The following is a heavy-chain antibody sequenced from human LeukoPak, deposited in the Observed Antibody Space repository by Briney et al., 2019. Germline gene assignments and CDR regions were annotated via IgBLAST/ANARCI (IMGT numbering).Heavy chain of an antibody. J-gene: IGHJ5*02. CDR1: GFTLSTYW. Sequence: GGSLRLSCAASGFTLSTYWMSWVRQVPGKGLEWVANIKQDGTEKYYVDSVKGRFTISRDNAKNSLYLQMNSLRVEDTAVYYCARSGGYSYGPWGQGTLVTVSS. CDR2: IKQDGTEK. D-gene: IGHD5-18*01. V-gene: IGHV3-7*01. CDR3: ARSGGYSYGP.